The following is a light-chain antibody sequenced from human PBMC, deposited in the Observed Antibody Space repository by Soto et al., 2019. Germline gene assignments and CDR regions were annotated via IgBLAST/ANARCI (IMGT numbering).Light chain of an antibody. CDR1: SSDVGGYNS. CDR3: SSFTSSMTNV. CDR2: DVT. J-gene: IGLJ1*01. Sequence: QSALTQPASVSGSPGQSSTISCTGTSSDVGGYNSVSWYQQHPGKAPKLILYDVTDRPSGVSYRFSGSKSGNTASLTISGLHAADEADYFCSSFTSSMTNVFGSGTKLTVL. V-gene: IGLV2-14*01.